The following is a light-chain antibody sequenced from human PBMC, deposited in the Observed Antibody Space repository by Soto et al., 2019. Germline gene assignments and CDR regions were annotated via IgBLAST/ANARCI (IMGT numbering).Light chain of an antibody. CDR1: SSNIGSNT. J-gene: IGLJ2*01. CDR3: AAWDDSLNGLV. CDR2: SNN. V-gene: IGLV1-44*01. Sequence: QSVLTQPPSASGTPGQRVTISCSGGSSNIGSNTVNWYQHLPGTAPKLLIYSNNQRPSGVPDRFSGSKSGTSASLAISGLQSEDEADYYCAAWDDSLNGLVFGGGTKLTVL.